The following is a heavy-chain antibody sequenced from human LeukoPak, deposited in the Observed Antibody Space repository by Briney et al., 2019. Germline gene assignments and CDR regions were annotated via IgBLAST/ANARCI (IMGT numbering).Heavy chain of an antibody. D-gene: IGHD6-6*01. Sequence: ASVKVSCKASGYTFTSYAMHWVRQAPGQRLEWMGWMNPNSGNTGYAQKFQGRVTMTRNTSISTAYMELSSLRSEDTAVYYCARVLRRPSIAARRGAFDIWGQGTMVTVSS. V-gene: IGHV1-8*02. J-gene: IGHJ3*02. CDR1: GYTFTSYA. CDR2: MNPNSGNT. CDR3: ARVLRRPSIAARRGAFDI.